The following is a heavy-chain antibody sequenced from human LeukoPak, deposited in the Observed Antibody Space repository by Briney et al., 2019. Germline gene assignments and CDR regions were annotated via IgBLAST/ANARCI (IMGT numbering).Heavy chain of an antibody. CDR3: ARDPGRYYDILTGPDY. CDR1: GFTFSSYW. D-gene: IGHD3-9*01. V-gene: IGHV3-74*01. Sequence: GGSLRLSCAASGFTFSSYWMHWVRQAPGKGLVWVSRINSDGSSTSYADSVKGRFTISRDNAKNTLYPQMNSLRAEDTAVYYCARDPGRYYDILTGPDYRGRGTLVTVSS. J-gene: IGHJ4*02. CDR2: INSDGSST.